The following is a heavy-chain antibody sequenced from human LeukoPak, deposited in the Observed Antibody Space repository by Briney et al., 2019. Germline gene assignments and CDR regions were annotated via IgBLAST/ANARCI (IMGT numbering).Heavy chain of an antibody. V-gene: IGHV3-21*01. CDR1: GFTFSSYS. CDR3: ARGRDSSSSYPGY. J-gene: IGHJ4*02. CDR2: ISSSSSYI. Sequence: GGSLRLSCAAPGFTFSSYSMNWVRQAPGKGLEWVSSISSSSSYIYYADSVKGRFTISRDNAKNSLYLQMNSLRAEDTAVYYCARGRDSSSSYPGYWGQGTLVTVSS. D-gene: IGHD6-6*01.